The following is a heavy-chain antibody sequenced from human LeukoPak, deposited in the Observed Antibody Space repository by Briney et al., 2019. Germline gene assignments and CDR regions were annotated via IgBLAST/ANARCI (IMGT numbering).Heavy chain of an antibody. CDR3: ARRGYSGYKEYFDY. CDR2: IYYCGNT. Sequence: SETLSLTCTVSGGSISSSARYRGGRHIPPEGVQWSGGIYYCGNTNYNQSPKSRVTISPDNSNNHFSLRLSSVTAADTARYYCARRGYSGYKEYFDYWGQGTLVTVSS. J-gene: IGHJ4*02. D-gene: IGHD5-12*01. CDR1: GGSISSSAR. V-gene: IGHV4-39*07.